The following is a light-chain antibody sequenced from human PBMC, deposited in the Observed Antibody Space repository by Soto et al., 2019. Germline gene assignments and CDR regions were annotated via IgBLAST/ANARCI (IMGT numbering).Light chain of an antibody. CDR1: QSISSY. CDR3: QQSYSTPRT. J-gene: IGKJ2*01. CDR2: AAS. Sequence: DIQMTQSPSSLSASVGDRVTITCRASQSISSYLNWYQQKPGKAPKLLIYAASSLQNGVTSRFRGSGSGTDVTHPSSSLQPEDFATYYCQQSYSTPRTLGQGTKLEIK. V-gene: IGKV1-39*01.